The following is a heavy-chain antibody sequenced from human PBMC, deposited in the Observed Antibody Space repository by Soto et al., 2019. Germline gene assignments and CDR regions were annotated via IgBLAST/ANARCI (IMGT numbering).Heavy chain of an antibody. Sequence: EVQLLESGGGLVQPGGSLRLSCAVSGFTFSSYAMSWVRQAPGQGLEWVSAISGSGGSTYYLASVRGRFTISRDNSKNTLYLQMNSLRGEDAAVEYCAREVPWSSRAYDYWGQGTLVTVSS. D-gene: IGHD2-2*01. J-gene: IGHJ4*02. CDR3: AREVPWSSRAYDY. CDR1: GFTFSSYA. V-gene: IGHV3-23*01. CDR2: ISGSGGST.